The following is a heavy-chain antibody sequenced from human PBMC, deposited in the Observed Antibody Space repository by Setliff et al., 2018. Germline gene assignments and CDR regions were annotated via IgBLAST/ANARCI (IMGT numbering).Heavy chain of an antibody. Sequence: LSLTCTVSGGSISSSSYYWGWIRQPPGKGLEWVSYISYSGNTIYYADSVKGRFTISRDNAKNSLYLQMNSLRPEDTAVYYCARTCSGSGCYAGLESWGQGTPVTVSS. CDR3: ARTCSGSGCYAGLES. D-gene: IGHD2-15*01. CDR1: GGSISSSSYY. V-gene: IGHV3-11*04. CDR2: ISYSGNTI. J-gene: IGHJ4*02.